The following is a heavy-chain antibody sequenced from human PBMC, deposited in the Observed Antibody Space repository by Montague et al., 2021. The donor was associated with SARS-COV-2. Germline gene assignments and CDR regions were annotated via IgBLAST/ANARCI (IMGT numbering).Heavy chain of an antibody. CDR2: IYYSGST. V-gene: IGHV4-39*01. J-gene: IGHJ2*01. CDR1: GGSISSSYY. CDR3: ARLDRDIKIFGVFRGYFDL. Sequence: SETLSLTCIVSGGSISSSYYWGWIRQPPGKGLEWIGSIYYSGSTHYNPSLKSRVTISVDTSKNQFSLKLSSVTAADTAVYYCARLDRDIKIFGVFRGYFDLWGRGTLVTVSS. D-gene: IGHD3-3*01.